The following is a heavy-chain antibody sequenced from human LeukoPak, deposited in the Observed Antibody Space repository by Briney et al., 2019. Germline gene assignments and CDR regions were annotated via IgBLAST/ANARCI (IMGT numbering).Heavy chain of an antibody. CDR3: ARVSSSHEFDP. Sequence: SETLSLTCTVSGGSISSYYWSWIRQPPGEGMEWIGYIYYSGSTNYHPSLKSRVTISVDTSKNQFSLRLSSVTAADTAVYYCARVSSSHEFDPWGQGTLVADSS. CDR1: GGSISSYY. J-gene: IGHJ5*02. CDR2: IYYSGST. D-gene: IGHD6-13*01. V-gene: IGHV4-59*08.